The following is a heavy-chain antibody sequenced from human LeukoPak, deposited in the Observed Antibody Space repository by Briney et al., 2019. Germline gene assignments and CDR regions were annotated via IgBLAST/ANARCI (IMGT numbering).Heavy chain of an antibody. D-gene: IGHD1-26*01. Sequence: PSETLSLTCTVSGGPISSSSYYWGWIRQPPGKGLEWIGSIYYSGSTYYNPSLKSRVTISVDTSKNQFSLKLSSVTAADTAVYYCARHGSGSYSEPFDYWGQGTLVTVSS. J-gene: IGHJ4*02. CDR2: IYYSGST. CDR3: ARHGSGSYSEPFDY. V-gene: IGHV4-39*01. CDR1: GGPISSSSYY.